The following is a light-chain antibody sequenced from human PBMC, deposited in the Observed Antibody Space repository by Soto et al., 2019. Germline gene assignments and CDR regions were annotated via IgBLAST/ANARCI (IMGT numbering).Light chain of an antibody. CDR3: QQYGGSPLT. CDR1: QSVPTNY. V-gene: IGKV3-20*01. CDR2: GAS. Sequence: EIALTQSPGTLSLSPGDTATLSCRASQSVPTNYLAWYQQKPGQAPSLLIYGASRRATGIPDRFSGSGSGTDFTLTIRLEPEDFAVYYCQQYGGSPLTFGGGTKVEI. J-gene: IGKJ4*01.